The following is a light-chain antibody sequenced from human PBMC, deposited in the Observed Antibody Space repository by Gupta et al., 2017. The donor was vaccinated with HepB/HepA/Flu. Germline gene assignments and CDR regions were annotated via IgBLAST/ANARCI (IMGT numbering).Light chain of an antibody. V-gene: IGKV3-20*01. J-gene: IGKJ2*04. CDR1: QSVSSTS. CDR2: GAS. Sequence: ENVCTHSPGTLSLSPGERATLSCRASQSVSSTSLAWYQQKPGQAPRLLIYGASSRATGIPDRFSGSGSGTDFTLTINRLEPEDFAVYYCQQYGSSPGSFGQGTKLESK. CDR3: QQYGSSPGS.